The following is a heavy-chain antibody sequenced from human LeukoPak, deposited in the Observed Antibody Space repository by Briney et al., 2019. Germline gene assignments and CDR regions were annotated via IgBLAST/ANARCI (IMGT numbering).Heavy chain of an antibody. Sequence: SETLSLTCAVYGGSFSGYYWSWIRQPPGKGLEWIGEINHSGSTNYNPSLKSRVTISVDTSKNQFSLKLSSVTAADTAVYYCARGFASSGYYYYYYYMDVWGKGTTVTVSS. CDR2: INHSGST. CDR1: GGSFSGYY. J-gene: IGHJ6*03. V-gene: IGHV4-34*01. D-gene: IGHD3-22*01. CDR3: ARGFASSGYYYYYYYMDV.